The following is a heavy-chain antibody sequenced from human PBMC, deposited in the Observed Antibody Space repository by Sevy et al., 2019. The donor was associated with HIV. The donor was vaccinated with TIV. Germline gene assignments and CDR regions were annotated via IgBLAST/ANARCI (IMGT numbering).Heavy chain of an antibody. D-gene: IGHD6-19*01. CDR2: IRYDGSNK. CDR1: GFTFSSYG. Sequence: GGSLRLSCAASGFTFSSYGMHWVRQAPGKGLEWVAFIRYDGSNKYYADSVKGRFTISRDNSKNTRYLQMNSLRAEDTAVYYCAKDSRPIAVAGYFDYWGQGTLVTVSS. J-gene: IGHJ4*02. V-gene: IGHV3-30*02. CDR3: AKDSRPIAVAGYFDY.